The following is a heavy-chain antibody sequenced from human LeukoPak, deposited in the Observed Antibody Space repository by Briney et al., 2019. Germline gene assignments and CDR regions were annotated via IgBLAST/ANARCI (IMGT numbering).Heavy chain of an antibody. CDR2: ISSSSSYI. Sequence: GGSLRLSCEASGFTFSSYWMNWVRQAPGKGLEWVSSISSSSSYIYYADSVKGRFTISRDNAKNSLYLQMNSLRAEDTAVYYCARARDNWFDPWGQGTLVTVSS. J-gene: IGHJ5*02. V-gene: IGHV3-21*01. CDR1: GFTFSSYW. CDR3: ARARDNWFDP.